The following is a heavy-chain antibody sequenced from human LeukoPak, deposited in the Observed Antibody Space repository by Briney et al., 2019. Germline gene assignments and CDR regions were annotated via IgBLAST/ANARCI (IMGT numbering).Heavy chain of an antibody. D-gene: IGHD5-12*01. Sequence: SETLSLTCTVSGGSISSYSWSWIRQPPGKGLEWIGSIYYSGSTNYNPSLKSRVTMSVDTSKNQFSLKMSSVIAADTAVYYCARHGGESIVAMILHAFDIWGQGTMVTVSS. CDR1: GGSISSYS. V-gene: IGHV4-59*08. J-gene: IGHJ3*02. CDR2: IYYSGST. CDR3: ARHGGESIVAMILHAFDI.